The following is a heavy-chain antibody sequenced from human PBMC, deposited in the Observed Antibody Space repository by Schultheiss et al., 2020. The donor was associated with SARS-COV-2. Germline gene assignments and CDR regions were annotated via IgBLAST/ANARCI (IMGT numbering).Heavy chain of an antibody. CDR1: GFTFSSYA. Sequence: GESLKISCAASGFTFSSYAMHWVRQAPGQRLEWMGWINAGNGNTKYSQKFQGRVTITRDTSASTAYMELSSLRSEDTAVYYCARGGGVFWSGLNDYYGMDVWGQGTTVTVSS. J-gene: IGHJ6*02. V-gene: IGHV1-3*01. D-gene: IGHD3-3*01. CDR3: ARGGGVFWSGLNDYYGMDV. CDR2: INAGNGNT.